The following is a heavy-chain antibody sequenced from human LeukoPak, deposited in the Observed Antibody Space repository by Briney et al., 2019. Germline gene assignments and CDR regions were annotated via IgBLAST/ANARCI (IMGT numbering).Heavy chain of an antibody. CDR2: LSPSGASI. D-gene: IGHD4-23*01. J-gene: IGHJ4*02. CDR1: GFTFSSYA. Sequence: GGSLRLSCVASGFTFSSYAMSWVRQAPGRGLDWVSSLSPSGASIYYADSVKGRFTISRDNSKNTLYLHMNNLRVEDTALYYCAAGPYGGNTPFDYWGQGTLVTISS. CDR3: AAGPYGGNTPFDY. V-gene: IGHV3-23*01.